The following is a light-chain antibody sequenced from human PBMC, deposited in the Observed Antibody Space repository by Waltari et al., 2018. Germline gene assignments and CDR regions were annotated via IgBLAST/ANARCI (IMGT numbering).Light chain of an antibody. V-gene: IGLV1-44*01. CDR2: SNN. CDR1: SSNIGTNT. Sequence: QSVLTQPPSASGTPGQRVTISCSGSSSNIGTNTVNWYQHLPGTAPKLLIYSNNLRPSGVPDRFAGSQSGTSASLAISGPQSEDEADYYCAAWNDSPNGWVFGGGTKLTVL. CDR3: AAWNDSPNGWV. J-gene: IGLJ3*02.